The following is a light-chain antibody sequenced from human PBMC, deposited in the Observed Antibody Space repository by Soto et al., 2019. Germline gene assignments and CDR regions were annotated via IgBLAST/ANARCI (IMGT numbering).Light chain of an antibody. CDR1: QSVSSN. V-gene: IGKV3-15*01. CDR2: GAS. Sequence: EIVMTQSPATLSVSPGERATLSCRASQSVSSNLAWYQQKPGQAPRLLIYGASTRATGIPTRFSDRRSGTEFTLTICSLQSEDFAVYHCQQYNNWPFTFGPGTKVDIK. CDR3: QQYNNWPFT. J-gene: IGKJ3*01.